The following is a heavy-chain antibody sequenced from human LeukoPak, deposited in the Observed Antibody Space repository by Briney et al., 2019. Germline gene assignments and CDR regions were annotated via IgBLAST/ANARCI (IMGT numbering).Heavy chain of an antibody. Sequence: GGSLRLSCSASGFTFSLYAMQWVRQAPGKGLEYVSAISSNGGSTYYADSVKGRFTISRDNSKNTLYFQMSRLRTEDTAVYYCVKAYSSNWGHFDYWGQGTLVTVSS. V-gene: IGHV3-64D*06. J-gene: IGHJ4*02. CDR1: GFTFSLYA. CDR3: VKAYSSNWGHFDY. CDR2: ISSNGGST. D-gene: IGHD6-13*01.